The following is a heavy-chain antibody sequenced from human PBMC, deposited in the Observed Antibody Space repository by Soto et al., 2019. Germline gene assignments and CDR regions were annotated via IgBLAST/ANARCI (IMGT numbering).Heavy chain of an antibody. CDR3: ARWSYLDY. V-gene: IGHV3-23*01. J-gene: IGHJ4*02. Sequence: GGSLRLSCAASGFSFGSYALSWVRQAPGKGLEWVSTISGSDGKTFYADSVKGRFSISRDTSQSTLYVHMNSLRADDTAMYYCARWSYLDYWGQGTRVTLSS. D-gene: IGHD3-3*01. CDR1: GFSFGSYA. CDR2: ISGSDGKT.